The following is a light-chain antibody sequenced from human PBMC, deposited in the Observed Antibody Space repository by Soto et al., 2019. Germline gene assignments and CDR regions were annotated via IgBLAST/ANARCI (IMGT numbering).Light chain of an antibody. CDR2: AAS. V-gene: IGKV1-9*01. CDR1: QGTSSY. Sequence: IQLTQSPSFLSASVGDRVIITCRAGQGTSSYIAWYQKKSGKAPTLLIYAASTLQSGVPSRFSGSGSGTEFTLTISSLQPEDFATYYCQQLKSYPFTFGQGTKLEIK. J-gene: IGKJ2*01. CDR3: QQLKSYPFT.